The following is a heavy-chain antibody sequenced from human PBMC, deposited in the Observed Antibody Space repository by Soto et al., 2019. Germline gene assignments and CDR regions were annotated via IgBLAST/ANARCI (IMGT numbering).Heavy chain of an antibody. CDR2: INAGNGNT. CDR1: GYTFTSYA. Sequence: GAAVKASCKASGYTFTSYAMHWVRQAPGQRLEWMGWINAGNGNTKYSQKFQGRVTITRDTSASTAYMELSSLRSEDTAVYYCARLYSSSWYSDYWGQGTLVTVSS. V-gene: IGHV1-3*01. J-gene: IGHJ4*02. D-gene: IGHD6-13*01. CDR3: ARLYSSSWYSDY.